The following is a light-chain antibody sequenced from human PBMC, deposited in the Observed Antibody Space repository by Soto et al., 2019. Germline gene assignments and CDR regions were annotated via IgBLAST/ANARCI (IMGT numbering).Light chain of an antibody. CDR2: DAS. Sequence: IVLTQSPATLSLSPGERATLSCRASQGVSNYLAWYQPKPGQAPRLLIYDASNRATGIPARFSGSGSGTDFTLTISSLEPEDFAIYYCQQRITFGQGTRLEIK. V-gene: IGKV3-11*01. CDR3: QQRIT. CDR1: QGVSNY. J-gene: IGKJ5*01.